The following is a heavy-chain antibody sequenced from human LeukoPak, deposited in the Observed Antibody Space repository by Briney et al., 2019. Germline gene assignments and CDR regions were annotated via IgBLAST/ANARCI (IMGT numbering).Heavy chain of an antibody. V-gene: IGHV3-30-3*01. J-gene: IGHJ4*02. Sequence: GGSLRLSCAASGFTFSSYAMHWVRQAPGKGLEWVAVISYDGSNKYYADSVKGRFTISRDNAKNSLYLQMNSLRAEDTAVYYCARDLRLGSLDYWSQGTLVTVSS. CDR2: ISYDGSNK. D-gene: IGHD7-27*01. CDR3: ARDLRLGSLDY. CDR1: GFTFSSYA.